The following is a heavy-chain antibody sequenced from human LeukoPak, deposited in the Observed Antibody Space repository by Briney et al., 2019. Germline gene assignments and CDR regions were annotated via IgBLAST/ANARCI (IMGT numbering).Heavy chain of an antibody. CDR3: ARDSVKYYYDSSGYFNWFDP. CDR1: GGSISSSSDY. V-gene: IGHV4-39*07. Sequence: SETLSLTCTVSGGSISSSSDYWGWIRQPPGKGLEWIGSIYYSGSTYNNPSLKSRVTISVDTSKNQFSLKLSSVTAADTAVYYCARDSVKYYYDSSGYFNWFDPWGQGTLVTVSS. J-gene: IGHJ5*02. CDR2: IYYSGST. D-gene: IGHD3-22*01.